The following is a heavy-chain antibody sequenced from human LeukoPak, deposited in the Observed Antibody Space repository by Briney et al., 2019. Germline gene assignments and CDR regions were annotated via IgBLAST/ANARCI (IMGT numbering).Heavy chain of an antibody. V-gene: IGHV3-33*01. CDR1: GFTFSTDG. D-gene: IGHD3-22*01. J-gene: IGHJ4*02. CDR3: ARDVHSSGYCYFFGF. Sequence: PRGSPRLSRALSGFTFSTDGMHWVRQAPGKGLEWVAVMMCDGATKYYYGSVKGRFTISGDICENTLYLQMSSVRAEDTAVYYCARDVHSSGYCYFFGFWGQGTLVTVSS. CDR2: MMCDGATK.